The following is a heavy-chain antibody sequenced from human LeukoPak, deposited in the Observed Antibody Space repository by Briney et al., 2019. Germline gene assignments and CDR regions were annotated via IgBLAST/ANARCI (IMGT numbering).Heavy chain of an antibody. CDR3: AGDPECGVYSSGYYYSYY. CDR1: GYTFSDCS. Sequence: GGSLRLSCAGPGYTFSDCSMIWIHQAPGKELEWLSCISRSSAYIYYAESIKGRFTISRDNAKNSLFLQLNSLRDDDTAVYYCAGDPECGVYSSGYYYSYYWGQGALVTVSS. V-gene: IGHV3-21*01. CDR2: ISRSSAYI. D-gene: IGHD5-18*01. J-gene: IGHJ4*02.